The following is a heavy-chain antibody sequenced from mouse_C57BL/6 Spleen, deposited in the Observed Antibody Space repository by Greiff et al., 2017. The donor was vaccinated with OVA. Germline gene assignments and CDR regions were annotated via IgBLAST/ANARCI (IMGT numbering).Heavy chain of an antibody. V-gene: IGHV14-4*01. CDR1: GFNIKDDY. CDR2: IDPENGDT. Sequence: VHVKQSGAELVRPGASVKLSCTASGFNIKDDYMHWVKQRPEQGLEWIGWIDPENGDTEYASKFQGKATITADTSSNTAYLQLSSLTSEDTAVYYCTTVTTSYYFDYWGHGTTLTVSS. D-gene: IGHD2-12*01. CDR3: TTVTTSYYFDY. J-gene: IGHJ2*01.